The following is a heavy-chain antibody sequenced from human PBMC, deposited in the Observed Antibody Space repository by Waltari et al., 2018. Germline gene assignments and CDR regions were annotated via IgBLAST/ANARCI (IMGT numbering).Heavy chain of an antibody. D-gene: IGHD6-13*01. CDR1: GGSFSGYY. V-gene: IGHV4-34*01. J-gene: IGHJ4*02. CDR2: INHSGST. Sequence: QVQLQQWGAGLLKPSETLSLTCAVYGGSFSGYYWSWIRQPPGKGLEWIGEINHSGSTNYNPSLKSRVTISVDTSKNQFSLKLSSVTAADTAVYYCARDPLPSRSSWYITSGGYWGQGTLVTVSS. CDR3: ARDPLPSRSSWYITSGGY.